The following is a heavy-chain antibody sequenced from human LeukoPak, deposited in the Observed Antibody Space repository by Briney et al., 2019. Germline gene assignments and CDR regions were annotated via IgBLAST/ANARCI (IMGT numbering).Heavy chain of an antibody. CDR1: GYTFTSYG. J-gene: IGHJ3*02. Sequence: ASVKVSCKASGYTFTSYGIGWVRQAPGLGLEWMGWISAYNGNTNYAQKLKGRVTMTTDTSTSTAYMELRSLRSDDTAVYYCAREWRDDYGDYVLAFDIWGQGTMVTVSS. V-gene: IGHV1-18*01. CDR2: ISAYNGNT. CDR3: AREWRDDYGDYVLAFDI. D-gene: IGHD4-17*01.